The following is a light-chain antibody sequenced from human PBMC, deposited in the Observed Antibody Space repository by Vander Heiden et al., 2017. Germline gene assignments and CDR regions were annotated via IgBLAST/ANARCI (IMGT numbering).Light chain of an antibody. J-gene: IGKJ2*03. CDR3: QQRSNWPPKYS. CDR1: QSVDGY. Sequence: PGERATLSCRASQSVDGYLAWYQQQPGQAPRLLIYDASERATGVPARFSGTGSETDFTLTISSLEPEDFAVYYCQQRSNWPPKYSFGQGTKVQLK. CDR2: DAS. V-gene: IGKV3-11*01.